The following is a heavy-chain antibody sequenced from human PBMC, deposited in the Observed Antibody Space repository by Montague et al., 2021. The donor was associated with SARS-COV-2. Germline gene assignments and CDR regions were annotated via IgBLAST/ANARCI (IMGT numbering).Heavy chain of an antibody. D-gene: IGHD5-24*01. CDR1: RDRVFSNGGA. J-gene: IGHJ4*02. Sequence: RDRVFSNGGAWNWIRQSPSRGLGFLGRTYYRSKWFYDYAVSLXSRXTIKPDTSKNQFSLKLSSVTAADTAVYYCARVFPRWLQFDPYFDYWGQGTLVTVSS. CDR3: ARVFPRWLQFDPYFDY. V-gene: IGHV6-1*01. CDR2: TYYRSKWFY.